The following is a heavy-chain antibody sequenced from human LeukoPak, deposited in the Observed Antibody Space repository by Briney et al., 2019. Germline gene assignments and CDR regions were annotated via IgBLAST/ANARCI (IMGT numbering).Heavy chain of an antibody. CDR2: IYYSGST. V-gene: IGHV4-59*01. CDR3: ARVTYSSSWSQHFDY. J-gene: IGHJ4*02. D-gene: IGHD6-13*01. Sequence: PSETLSLTCTVSGCSISSYYWSWIRQPPGKGLEWIGYIYYSGSTNYNPSLKSRVTISVDTSKNQFSLKLSSVTAADTAVYYCARVTYSSSWSQHFDYWGQGTLVTVSS. CDR1: GCSISSYY.